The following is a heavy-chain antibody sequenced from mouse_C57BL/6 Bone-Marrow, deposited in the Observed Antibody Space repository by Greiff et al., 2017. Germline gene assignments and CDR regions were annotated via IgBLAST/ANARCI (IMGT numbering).Heavy chain of an antibody. CDR1: GFSLSSYG. CDR2: IWRGGST. CDR3: ANNSLYGFYDMDY. V-gene: IGHV2-5*01. Sequence: QVQLQQSGPGLVQPSQSLSITCTVSGFSLSSYGVHWVRQSPGKGLEWLVGIWRGGSTDYNAAFMSRLSITKDNSKSQVFFKMNSLQADDTAIYYRANNSLYGFYDMDYWGQGTAATVSS. J-gene: IGHJ4*01. D-gene: IGHD2-2*01.